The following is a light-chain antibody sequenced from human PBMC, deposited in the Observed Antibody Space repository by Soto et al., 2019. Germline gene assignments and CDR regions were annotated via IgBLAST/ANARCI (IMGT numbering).Light chain of an antibody. J-gene: IGKJ1*01. CDR3: QHYNSYSEA. V-gene: IGKV1-5*03. CDR1: QSISSY. Sequence: DIQITQSPSSLSASVRDRVTITCRASQSISSYLNWYQQKPGKAPKLLIYKASTLKSGVPSRFSGSGSGTEFTLTISSLQPDDFATYYCQHYNSYSEAFGQGTKVDIK. CDR2: KAS.